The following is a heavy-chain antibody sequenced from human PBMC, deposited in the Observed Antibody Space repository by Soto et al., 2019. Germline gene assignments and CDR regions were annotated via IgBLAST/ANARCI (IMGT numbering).Heavy chain of an antibody. CDR3: ARAVANWDSH. CDR2: INHDGSKI. V-gene: IGHV3-7*05. J-gene: IGHJ4*02. D-gene: IGHD7-27*01. CDR1: GFTLSSYW. Sequence: PGGSLRLSCAASGFTLSSYWMTWVRQAPGKGLEWVANINHDGSKIYNVDSVKGRFTISRDNTKNSLYLQMDSLRAEDTAVYYCARAVANWDSHWGQGTLVTVSS.